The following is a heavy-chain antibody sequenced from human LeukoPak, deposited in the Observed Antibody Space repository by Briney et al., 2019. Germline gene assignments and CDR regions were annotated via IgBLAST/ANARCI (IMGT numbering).Heavy chain of an antibody. CDR1: GFTFSSYA. Sequence: GGSLRLSCAASGFTFSSYAMHWVRQAPGKGLEWVSLIYSATSTYYADSVQGRFTISRDNSKNTLYLQMNSLRAEDTAVYYCARDGTGSLDYWGQGTLVTVSS. D-gene: IGHD3/OR15-3a*01. J-gene: IGHJ4*02. CDR2: IYSATST. CDR3: ARDGTGSLDY. V-gene: IGHV3-53*01.